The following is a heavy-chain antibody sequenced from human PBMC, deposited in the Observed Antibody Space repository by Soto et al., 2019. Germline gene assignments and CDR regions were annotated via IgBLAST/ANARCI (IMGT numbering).Heavy chain of an antibody. V-gene: IGHV4-59*01. J-gene: IGHJ4*02. Sequence: SETLSLTCTVSGGSISSYYWSWIRQPPGKGLEWIGYIYYSGSTNYNPSLKSRVTISVDTSKNQFSLKLSSVTAADTAVYYCARSSSGWSPFDYWGQGTLVTVS. CDR2: IYYSGST. D-gene: IGHD6-19*01. CDR3: ARSSSGWSPFDY. CDR1: GGSISSYY.